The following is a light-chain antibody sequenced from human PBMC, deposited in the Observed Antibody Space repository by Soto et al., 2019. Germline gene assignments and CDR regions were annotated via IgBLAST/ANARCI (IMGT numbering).Light chain of an antibody. CDR1: QSVRSSY. J-gene: IGKJ2*01. V-gene: IGKV3-20*01. CDR3: QQYGSSPGYT. Sequence: EIVLTQSPDILSLSPGERATLSCRASQSVRSSYLAWYQQRPDQAPRLLIYGASSRATGIPDRFSGDGSGTDFTLTISRLEPEDFAVYYCQQYGSSPGYTFGQGTKLEIK. CDR2: GAS.